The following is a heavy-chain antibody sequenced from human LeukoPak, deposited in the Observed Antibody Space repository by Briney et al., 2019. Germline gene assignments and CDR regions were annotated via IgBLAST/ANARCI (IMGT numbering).Heavy chain of an antibody. Sequence: SETLSLTCAVYGGSFSGYYWSWIRQPPGKGLEWIGEINHSGSTNYNPSLKSRVTISVDTSKNQFSLKLSSVTAADTAVYYCARGLNSPNYYYYMDVWGKGTTVTVSS. CDR1: GGSFSGYY. J-gene: IGHJ6*03. D-gene: IGHD1/OR15-1a*01. CDR3: ARGLNSPNYYYYMDV. V-gene: IGHV4-34*01. CDR2: INHSGST.